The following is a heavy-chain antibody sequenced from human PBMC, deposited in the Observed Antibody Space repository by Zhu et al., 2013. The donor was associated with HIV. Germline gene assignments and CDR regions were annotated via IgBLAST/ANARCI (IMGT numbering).Heavy chain of an antibody. Sequence: VQLVESGGGVVQPGRSLRLSCAASGFTFSSYGMHWVRQAPGKGLEWVAVISYDGSNKYYADSVKGRFTISRDNSKNTLYLQMNSLRAEDTAVYYCAEARVDAFDIWGQGDNGHRLF. V-gene: IGHV3-30*18. CDR3: AEARVDAFDI. CDR2: ISYDGSNK. CDR1: GFTFSSYG. J-gene: IGHJ3*02.